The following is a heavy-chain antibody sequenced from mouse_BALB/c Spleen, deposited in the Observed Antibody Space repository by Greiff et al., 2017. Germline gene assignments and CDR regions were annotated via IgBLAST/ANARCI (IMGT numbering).Heavy chain of an antibody. Sequence: DVQLQESGPGLVKPSQSLSLTCTVTGYSITSDYAWNWIRQFPGNKLEWMGYISYSGSTSYNPSLKSRISITRDTSKNQFFLPLNSVTTEDTATYYCARDELRSYFDYWGQGTTLTVSS. D-gene: IGHD1-1*01. CDR2: ISYSGST. CDR3: ARDELRSYFDY. CDR1: GYSITSDYA. J-gene: IGHJ2*01. V-gene: IGHV3-2*02.